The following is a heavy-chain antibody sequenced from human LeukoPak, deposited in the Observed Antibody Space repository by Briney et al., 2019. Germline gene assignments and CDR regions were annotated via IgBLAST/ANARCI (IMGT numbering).Heavy chain of an antibody. CDR3: SRGYTRLRWWYGMDV. CDR2: IYHRGST. Sequence: SGTLSLTCAVSGGSISSSDWWSWVRQPPGKGLEWIGEIYHRGSTNYNPSLKSRVTISVDKSKNQFSLNLSSVTAADTAVYYCSRGYTRLRWWYGMDVWGQGTTVTVSS. J-gene: IGHJ6*02. D-gene: IGHD4-23*01. V-gene: IGHV4-4*02. CDR1: GGSISSSDW.